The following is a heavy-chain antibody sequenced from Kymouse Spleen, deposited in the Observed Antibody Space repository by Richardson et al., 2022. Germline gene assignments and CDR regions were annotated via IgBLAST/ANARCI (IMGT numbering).Heavy chain of an antibody. CDR2: INHSGST. J-gene: IGHJ4*02. Sequence: QVQLQQWGAGLLKPSETLSLTCAVYGGSFSGYYWSWIRQPPGKGLEWIGEINHSGSTNYNPSLKSRVTISVDTSKNQFSLKLSSVTAADTAVYYCARRGGYCSSTSCSYFDYWGQGTLVTVSS. D-gene: IGHD2-2*02. CDR3: ARRGGYCSSTSCSYFDY. V-gene: IGHV4-34*01. CDR1: GGSFSGYY.